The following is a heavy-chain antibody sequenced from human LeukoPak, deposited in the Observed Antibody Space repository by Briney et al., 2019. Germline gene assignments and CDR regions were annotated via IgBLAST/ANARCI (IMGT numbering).Heavy chain of an antibody. CDR3: ARPDYGASGDY. CDR1: GFTFSDYY. V-gene: IGHV3-11*04. CDR2: ISSSGSTK. Sequence: PGGSLRLSCAASGFTFSDYYMSWIRQAPGKGLEWVSYISSSGSTKYYADSVKGRFTISRDDSKNTLYLQMNSLKAEDTAVYYCARPDYGASGDYWGQGTLVTVSS. D-gene: IGHD4-17*01. J-gene: IGHJ4*02.